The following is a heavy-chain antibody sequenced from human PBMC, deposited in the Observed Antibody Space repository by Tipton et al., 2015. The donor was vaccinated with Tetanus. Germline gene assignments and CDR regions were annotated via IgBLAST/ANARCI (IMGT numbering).Heavy chain of an antibody. D-gene: IGHD3-16*01. J-gene: IGHJ4*02. CDR2: IGTDDDAI. CDR1: GFVFSAFE. Sequence: SLRLSCTASGFVFSAFEMKWVRHVPGKGLEWVSHIGTDDDAIYYAASVKGRFTISRDRGKNSVSLQLDNLRVEDTAVYYCARVWLSVGRGRVGYLDSWGPGTLVTVSS. CDR3: ARVWLSVGRGRVGYLDS. V-gene: IGHV3-48*03.